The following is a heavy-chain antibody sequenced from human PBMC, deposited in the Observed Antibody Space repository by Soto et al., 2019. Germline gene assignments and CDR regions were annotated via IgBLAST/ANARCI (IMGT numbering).Heavy chain of an antibody. CDR1: GFDLGDYY. D-gene: IGHD6-13*01. CDR2: IDSDDGTT. V-gene: IGHV3-11*01. Sequence: LRLSCTASGFDLGDYYMSWIRQAPGKGLEWVSYIDSDDGTTYYTDSVKGRFTISRDNAKNSLYLQMNSLRVEDTALYYCVRPYYSSSWFPFDRWGQGTLVTVSS. J-gene: IGHJ4*02. CDR3: VRPYYSSSWFPFDR.